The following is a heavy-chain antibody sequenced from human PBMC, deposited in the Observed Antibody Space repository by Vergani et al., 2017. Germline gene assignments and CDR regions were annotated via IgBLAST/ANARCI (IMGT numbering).Heavy chain of an antibody. CDR1: GYSFTSYW. J-gene: IGHJ4*02. D-gene: IGHD5-18*01. CDR2: INPNSGGT. V-gene: IGHV1-2*02. Sequence: VQLVQSGAEVKKPGESLKISCKGSGYSFTSYWIGWVRQMPGKGLEWMGWINPNSGGTNYAQKFQGRVTMTRDTSISTAYMELSRLRSDDTAVYYCARGGTAMAKGVSYWGQGTLVTVSS. CDR3: ARGGTAMAKGVSY.